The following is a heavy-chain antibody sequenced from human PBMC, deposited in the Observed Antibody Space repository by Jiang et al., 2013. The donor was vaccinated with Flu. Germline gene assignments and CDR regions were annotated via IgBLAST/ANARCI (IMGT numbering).Heavy chain of an antibody. CDR2: IIPIFGTA. CDR1: GGTFSSYA. CDR3: ARGRGVEMATIYYFDY. V-gene: IGHV1-69*01. J-gene: IGHJ4*02. D-gene: IGHD5-24*01. Sequence: SGGTFSSYAISWVRQAPGQGLEWMGGIIPIFGTANYAQKFQGRVTITADESTSTAYMELSSLRSEDTAVYYCARGRGVEMATIYYFDYWGQGTLVTVSS.